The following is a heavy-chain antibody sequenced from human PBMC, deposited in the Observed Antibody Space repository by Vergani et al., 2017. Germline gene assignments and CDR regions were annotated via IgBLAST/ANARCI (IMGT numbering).Heavy chain of an antibody. CDR1: GYSLTELT. CDR2: CDPEHGEV. D-gene: IGHD3-22*01. J-gene: IGHJ4*02. V-gene: IGHV1-24*01. Sequence: QVQLVQSGSEVRKPGASVKVSCQVSGYSLTELTIHWVRQAPGKGLEWMGGCDPEHGEVTFAHHIQGRVTMTEDRSTDTAYMELSSLRPEDTALYYCAIAAGYYDSSGYYLDYWGQGTLVTVSS. CDR3: AIAAGYYDSSGYYLDY.